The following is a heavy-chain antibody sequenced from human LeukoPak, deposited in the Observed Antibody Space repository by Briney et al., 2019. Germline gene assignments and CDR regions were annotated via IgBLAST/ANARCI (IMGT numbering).Heavy chain of an antibody. D-gene: IGHD6-13*01. J-gene: IGHJ4*02. V-gene: IGHV3-33*01. CDR1: GFTFSNYD. Sequence: GRSLRLSCAASGFTFSNYDMHWVRQAPGKGLEWVAVIWYDGSNQYYADSVKGRFTISRDNSKNTLHLQMNSLRAEDTAVYYCARKCSSTWYADYWGQGTLVTVTS. CDR3: ARKCSSTWYADY. CDR2: IWYDGSNQ.